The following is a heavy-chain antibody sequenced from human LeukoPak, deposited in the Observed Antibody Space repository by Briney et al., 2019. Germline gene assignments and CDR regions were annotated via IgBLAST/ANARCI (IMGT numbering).Heavy chain of an antibody. J-gene: IGHJ4*02. V-gene: IGHV3-7*01. CDR1: GFTFSNYW. Sequence: PGGSLRLSCAASGFTFSNYWMAWVRQAPGKGLKWVANIDQDGSEKESVDSVKGRFTISRDNAKNSLYLQMSNLRAEDTAVYYCARWRGAQSEFEYWGQGTLVTVSS. D-gene: IGHD3-3*01. CDR2: IDQDGSEK. CDR3: ARWRGAQSEFEY.